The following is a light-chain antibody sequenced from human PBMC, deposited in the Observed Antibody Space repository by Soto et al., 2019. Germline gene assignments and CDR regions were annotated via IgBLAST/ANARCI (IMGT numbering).Light chain of an antibody. CDR1: QTITNN. CDR2: GAS. J-gene: IGKJ1*01. CDR3: QHNNGCPWT. Sequence: VMTQAPATLSESPGERATLCCRVSQTITNNVAWYQLKDGQVPRILIYGASTRETDIQARFSGSGAGTEFTRTISSLQPDDFATYYCQHNNGCPWTFGQGTKVDIK. V-gene: IGKV3-15*01.